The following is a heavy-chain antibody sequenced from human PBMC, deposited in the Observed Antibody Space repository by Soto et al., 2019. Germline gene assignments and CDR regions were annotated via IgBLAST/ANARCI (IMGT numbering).Heavy chain of an antibody. D-gene: IGHD5-18*01. CDR3: ARATGKWIQLWPNYYGMDV. Sequence: QVQLVESGGGVVQPGRSLRLSCAASGFTFSSYGRHWVRQAPGKGLEWVAVIWYDGSNKYYADSVKGRFTISIDNSKHSMYLQMNSLRAEDTAVYYCARATGKWIQLWPNYYGMDVWGQGTTVTVSS. CDR2: IWYDGSNK. CDR1: GFTFSSYG. J-gene: IGHJ6*02. V-gene: IGHV3-33*01.